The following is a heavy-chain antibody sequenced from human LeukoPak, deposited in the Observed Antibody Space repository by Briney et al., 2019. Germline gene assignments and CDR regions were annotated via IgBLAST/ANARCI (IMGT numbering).Heavy chain of an antibody. J-gene: IGHJ6*02. CDR2: ISYDGSNK. Sequence: GRSLRLSCAASGLTFSSYAMHWVRQAPGKGLEWVAVISYDGSNKYYADSVKGRFTISRDNSKNTLYLQMNSLRAEDTAVYYCARVGGQKTYYYDSSGNPSGYGMDVWGQGPTVTVSS. CDR1: GLTFSSYA. V-gene: IGHV3-30-3*01. CDR3: ARVGGQKTYYYDSSGNPSGYGMDV. D-gene: IGHD3-22*01.